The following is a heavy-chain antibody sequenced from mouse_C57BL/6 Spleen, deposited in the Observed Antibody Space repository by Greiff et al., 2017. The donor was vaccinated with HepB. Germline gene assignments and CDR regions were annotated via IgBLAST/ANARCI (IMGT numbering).Heavy chain of an antibody. Sequence: VQLKESGAELVRPGASVKLSCTASGFNIKDDYMHWVKQRPEQGLEWIGWIDPENGDTEYASKFQGKATITADTSSNTAYLQLSSLTSEDTAVYYCTTFSTMITTGSYYYAMDYWGQGTSVTVSS. CDR3: TTFSTMITTGSYYYAMDY. CDR2: IDPENGDT. J-gene: IGHJ4*01. CDR1: GFNIKDDY. V-gene: IGHV14-4*01. D-gene: IGHD2-4*01.